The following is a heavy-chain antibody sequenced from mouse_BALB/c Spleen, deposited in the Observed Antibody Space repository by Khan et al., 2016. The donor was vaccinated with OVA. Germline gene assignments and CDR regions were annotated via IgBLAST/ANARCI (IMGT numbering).Heavy chain of an antibody. Sequence: VRLQQSGTVLARPGSSVKMSCKTSGYSFTNYLIHWVKQRPGQGLEWIGDIYPGNSETTYNQKFKDKAKLTADTSASTAYMELSSLTNEDFAVYYCTRGGYGSFAYWGQGTLVTVSA. V-gene: IGHV1-5*01. J-gene: IGHJ3*01. CDR2: IYPGNSET. CDR3: TRGGYGSFAY. CDR1: GYSFTNYL. D-gene: IGHD2-2*01.